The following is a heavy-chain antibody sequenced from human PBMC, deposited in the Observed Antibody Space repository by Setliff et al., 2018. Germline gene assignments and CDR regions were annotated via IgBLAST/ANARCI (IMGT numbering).Heavy chain of an antibody. D-gene: IGHD3-10*01. V-gene: IGHV4-61*02. CDR3: ARGSTMIQGVRLYYHGLDV. J-gene: IGHJ6*02. Sequence: PSETLSLTCIVSGGSISSATSYWNWIRQPAGKGLEWIGRIYAIRSTNYNPSLTSRVTISLDTSNNQFSLKLSSVTAADTAVYYGARGSTMIQGVRLYYHGLDVWGQGTTGTVSS. CDR1: GGSISSATSY. CDR2: IYAIRST.